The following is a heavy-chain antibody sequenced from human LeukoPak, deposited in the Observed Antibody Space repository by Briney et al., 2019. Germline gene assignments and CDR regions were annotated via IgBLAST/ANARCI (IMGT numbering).Heavy chain of an antibody. D-gene: IGHD2-21*02. J-gene: IGHJ3*02. Sequence: GESLRISCKGSGYSFTSYWISWVRQMPGKGLEWMGRIDPSDSYTNYSPSFQGHVTISADKSISTAYLQWSSLKASDTAMYYCARHYVVVTAIDAFDIWGQGIMVTVSS. CDR3: ARHYVVVTAIDAFDI. CDR1: GYSFTSYW. V-gene: IGHV5-10-1*01. CDR2: IDPSDSYT.